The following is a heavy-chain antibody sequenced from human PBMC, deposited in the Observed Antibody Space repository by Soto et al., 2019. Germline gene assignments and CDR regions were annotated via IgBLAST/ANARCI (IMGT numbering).Heavy chain of an antibody. J-gene: IGHJ6*02. Sequence: ASVKVSCQASGYTFTSYDINWVRQATGQGLEWMGWMNPNSGNTGYAQKFQGRVTMTRNTSISTAYMELSSLRSEDTAVYYCARGYCRSTSCRYYYYYGMDVWGQGTTVTVSS. V-gene: IGHV1-8*01. CDR2: MNPNSGNT. CDR1: GYTFTSYD. CDR3: ARGYCRSTSCRYYYYYGMDV. D-gene: IGHD2-2*01.